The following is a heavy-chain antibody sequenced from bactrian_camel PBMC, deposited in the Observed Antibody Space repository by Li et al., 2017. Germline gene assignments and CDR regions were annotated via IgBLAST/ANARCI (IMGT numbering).Heavy chain of an antibody. CDR3: ASGGAWFEY. J-gene: IGHJ5*01. CDR1: GFTFSSYY. CDR2: IYSDGSIT. Sequence: VQLVESGGGLVQPGGSLRLSCAASGFTFSSYYMSWVRQVPGKGLEWVASIYSDGSITYYQDSVKGRFSISRDNDRKTVHLQMSSLRPEDTALYYCASGGAWFEYWGQGTQVTVS. D-gene: IGHD8*01. V-gene: IGHV3-2*01.